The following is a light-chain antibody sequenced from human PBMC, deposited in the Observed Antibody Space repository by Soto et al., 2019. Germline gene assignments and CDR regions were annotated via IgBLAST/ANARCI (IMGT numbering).Light chain of an antibody. J-gene: IGLJ1*01. Sequence: QSALTQPASVSGSPGQSITISCTGTSGDVDAFDYVSWYQQHPGKAPKLMIFEVSDRPSGVSDRFSGSKSGSTASLTISGLQAEDEADYYCQSFDRGPSGVYVFGTGTKVTVL. CDR1: SGDVDAFDY. V-gene: IGLV2-14*01. CDR3: QSFDRGPSGVYV. CDR2: EVS.